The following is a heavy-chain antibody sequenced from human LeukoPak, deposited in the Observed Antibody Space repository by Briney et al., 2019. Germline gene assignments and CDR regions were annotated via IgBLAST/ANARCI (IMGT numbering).Heavy chain of an antibody. Sequence: SVKVSCKASGYTFTSYGISWVRQAPGQGLEWMGGIIPIVGTTNYAQMFQGRVTITADESTSTAYMELSSLRSEDTAVYYCARGGYYYDSSGYSHLPDYWGQGTLVTVSA. CDR1: GYTFTSYG. J-gene: IGHJ4*02. D-gene: IGHD3-22*01. V-gene: IGHV1-69*13. CDR2: IIPIVGTT. CDR3: ARGGYYYDSSGYSHLPDY.